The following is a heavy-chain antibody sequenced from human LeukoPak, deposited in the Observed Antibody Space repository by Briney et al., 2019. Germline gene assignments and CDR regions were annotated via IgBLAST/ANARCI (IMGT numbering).Heavy chain of an antibody. Sequence: GGSLRLSCAASGFTFSSYAMHWVRQAPGKGLEWVAVISYDGSNKYYADSVKGRFTISRDNSKNTLYLQMNSLRAEDTAVYYCARGPTVYYFDYWGQGTLVTVSS. CDR1: GFTFSSYA. J-gene: IGHJ4*02. CDR3: ARGPTVYYFDY. D-gene: IGHD4-11*01. V-gene: IGHV3-30*04. CDR2: ISYDGSNK.